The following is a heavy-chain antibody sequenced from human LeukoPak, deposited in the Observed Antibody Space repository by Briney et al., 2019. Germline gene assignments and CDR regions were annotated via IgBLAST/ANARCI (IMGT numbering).Heavy chain of an antibody. CDR3: ATHRSDYVWGSYRFAFDY. Sequence: ASVKVSCKASGYTFTSYYMHWVRQAPGQGLEWMGIINPSGGSTSYAQKFQGRVTTTRDTSTSTVYMELSSLRSEDTAVYYCATHRSDYVWGSYRFAFDYWGQGTLVTVSS. J-gene: IGHJ4*02. V-gene: IGHV1-46*01. D-gene: IGHD3-16*02. CDR2: INPSGGST. CDR1: GYTFTSYY.